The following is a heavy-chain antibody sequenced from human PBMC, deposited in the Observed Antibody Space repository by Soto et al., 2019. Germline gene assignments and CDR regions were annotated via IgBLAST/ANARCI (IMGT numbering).Heavy chain of an antibody. CDR3: ARALIWLRAFDI. D-gene: IGHD5-18*01. Sequence: GASVKVSRKASGYTFTSYAMHWVRQAPGQRLEWMGWINAGNGNTKYSQKFQGRVTITRDTSASTAYMELSSLRSEDTAVYYCARALIWLRAFDIWGQGTMVTVSS. J-gene: IGHJ3*02. CDR1: GYTFTSYA. CDR2: INAGNGNT. V-gene: IGHV1-3*01.